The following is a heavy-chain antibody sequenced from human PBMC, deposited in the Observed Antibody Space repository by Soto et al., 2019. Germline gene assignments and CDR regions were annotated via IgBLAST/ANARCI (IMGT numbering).Heavy chain of an antibody. D-gene: IGHD3-3*01. CDR3: ARDSSPYYDFWSGFYTYFDY. CDR2: IKQDGSEK. V-gene: IGHV3-7*01. Sequence: SLRLSCAASGFTFSSYWMSWVRQAPGKGLEWVANIKQDGSEKYYVDSVKGRFTISRDNAKNSLYLQMNSLRAEDTAVYYCARDSSPYYDFWSGFYTYFDYWGQGALVTVSS. CDR1: GFTFSSYW. J-gene: IGHJ4*02.